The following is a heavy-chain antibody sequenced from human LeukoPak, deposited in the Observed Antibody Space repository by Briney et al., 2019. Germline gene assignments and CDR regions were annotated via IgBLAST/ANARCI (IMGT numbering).Heavy chain of an antibody. J-gene: IGHJ3*02. Sequence: QPGGSLRLSCAASGFTFSSYAMSWVRQAPGKGLEWVSAISGSGSGGSTYYADSVKGRFTCSRDNAKNSLYLQMDSLRVEDTAVYYCVREGAYGKHAFDIWGQGTMVTVSS. CDR1: GFTFSSYA. CDR2: ISGSGSGGST. CDR3: VREGAYGKHAFDI. D-gene: IGHD4-17*01. V-gene: IGHV3-23*01.